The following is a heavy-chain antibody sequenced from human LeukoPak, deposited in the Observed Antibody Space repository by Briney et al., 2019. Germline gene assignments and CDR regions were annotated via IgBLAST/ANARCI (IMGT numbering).Heavy chain of an antibody. Sequence: GGSLRLSCADSGFTFSNFGMHWVRQAPGKGLEWVAFISYDGSNENYADSVKGRFTISRDNSRSTQYLQMNSLRAEDTAVYYCAASLRASSSFDRWGQGTLATVSS. CDR1: GFTFSNFG. CDR2: ISYDGSNE. CDR3: AASLRASSSFDR. V-gene: IGHV3-30*03. J-gene: IGHJ4*02. D-gene: IGHD6-6*01.